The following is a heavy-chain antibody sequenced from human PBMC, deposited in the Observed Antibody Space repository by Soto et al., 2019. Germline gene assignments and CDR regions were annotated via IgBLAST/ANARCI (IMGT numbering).Heavy chain of an antibody. CDR2: KWYDGSNE. CDR1: GFIFSGYG. J-gene: IGHJ4*02. CDR3: TRRFSDGWYSDY. Sequence: PGGSLRLSCAASGFIFSGYGMHWVRQAPGKGLEWVAVKWYDGSNENYADSVKGRFTISRDNSKNTLYLQMNSLRAEDTAVYYCTRRFSDGWYSDYWGQGTLVTVSS. D-gene: IGHD6-19*01. V-gene: IGHV3-33*01.